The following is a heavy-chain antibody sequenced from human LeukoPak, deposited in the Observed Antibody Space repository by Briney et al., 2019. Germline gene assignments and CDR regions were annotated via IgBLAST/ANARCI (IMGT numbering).Heavy chain of an antibody. CDR1: GGSISSGGYY. V-gene: IGHV4-31*03. CDR2: IYYSGST. J-gene: IGHJ4*02. CDR3: AIYYSSWIDH. Sequence: SSETLSLTCTVSGGSISSGGYYWSWIRQHPGKGLEWIGYIYYSGSTYYNPSLKSRVTISVDTSKNQFSLKLSSVTAADTAVYYCAIYYSSWIDHWGQGTLVTVSS. D-gene: IGHD6-6*01.